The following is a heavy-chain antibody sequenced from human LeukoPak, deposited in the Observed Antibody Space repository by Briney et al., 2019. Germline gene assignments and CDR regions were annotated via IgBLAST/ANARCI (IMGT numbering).Heavy chain of an antibody. CDR1: GFTFSSYG. Sequence: GGSLRLSCAASGFTFSSYGMHWARQAPGKGLEWVAVIWYDGSNKYYADSVKGRFTISRDNSKNTLYLQMNSLRAEDTAVYYCARERGYYYGSGSYYNSDYYYYMDVWGKGTTVTVSS. D-gene: IGHD3-10*01. V-gene: IGHV3-33*01. CDR2: IWYDGSNK. CDR3: ARERGYYYGSGSYYNSDYYYYMDV. J-gene: IGHJ6*03.